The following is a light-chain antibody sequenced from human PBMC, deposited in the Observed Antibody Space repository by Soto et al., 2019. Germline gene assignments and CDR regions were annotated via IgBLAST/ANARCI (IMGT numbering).Light chain of an antibody. Sequence: DIHMTQYPSTLSGSVGDRFTITCRASQTISSWLAWYQQKPGKAPKLLIYKASTLKSGVPSRFSGSGSGTEFTLTISSLQPADFATYNCHNYHSYSEAFGQGHKAEIK. J-gene: IGKJ1*01. CDR3: HNYHSYSEA. CDR1: QTISSW. V-gene: IGKV1-5*03. CDR2: KAS.